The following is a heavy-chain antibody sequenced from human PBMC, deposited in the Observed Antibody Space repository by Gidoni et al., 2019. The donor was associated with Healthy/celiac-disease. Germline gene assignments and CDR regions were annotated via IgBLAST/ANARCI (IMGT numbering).Heavy chain of an antibody. CDR3: ALDPLIMNSRDAFDI. V-gene: IGHV4-39*01. Sequence: QLQLQESGPGLVKPSETLSLTCTVSGGSISSSSYYWGWIRQPPGKGLEWIGSIYYSGSTYYNPSLKSRVTISVDTSKNQFSLKLSSVTAADTAVYYCALDPLIMNSRDAFDIWGQGTMVTVSS. CDR1: GGSISSSSYY. CDR2: IYYSGST. J-gene: IGHJ3*02. D-gene: IGHD1-7*01.